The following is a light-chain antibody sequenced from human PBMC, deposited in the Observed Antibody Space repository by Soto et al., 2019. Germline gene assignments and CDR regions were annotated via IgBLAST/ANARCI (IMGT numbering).Light chain of an antibody. CDR3: GTWDSRLRVVV. CDR1: SSNIGNNY. V-gene: IGLV1-51*01. Sequence: QSVLTQPPSVSAAPRQKVAISCSGISSNIGNNYVSWYHRVPGSAPKLLIYDNNERPSGIPDRFSGSKSGTSATLDITGLQTGDEGDYYCGTWDSRLRVVVFGGGTKVTVL. J-gene: IGLJ2*01. CDR2: DNN.